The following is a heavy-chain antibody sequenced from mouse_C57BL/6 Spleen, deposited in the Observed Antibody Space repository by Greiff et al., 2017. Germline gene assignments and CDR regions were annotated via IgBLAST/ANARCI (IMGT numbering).Heavy chain of an antibody. J-gene: IGHJ4*01. D-gene: IGHD2-4*01. V-gene: IGHV10-1*01. CDR2: IRSKSNNYAT. Sequence: VKLVESGGGLVQPKGSLKLSCAASGFSFNTYAMNWVRQAPGKGLEWVARIRSKSNNYATYYADSVKDRFTISRDDSESMLYLQMNNLKTEDTAMYYCVRYYDYYYAMDYWGQGTSVTVSS. CDR3: VRYYDYYYAMDY. CDR1: GFSFNTYA.